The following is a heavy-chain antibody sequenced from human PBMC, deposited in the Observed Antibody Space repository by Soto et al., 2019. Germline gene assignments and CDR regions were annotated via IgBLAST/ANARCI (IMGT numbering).Heavy chain of an antibody. J-gene: IGHJ4*02. Sequence: LRLSCAASRLTFSSHGMNCVSQSPVKALEWVAVISYDGSNKYYADSLKGRFTISRDNSKNTLHLQMNSLRAEDTTVYYCPTDSWNDIFTDPLDYWGQRTLDTVSS. CDR2: ISYDGSNK. V-gene: IGHV3-30*03. D-gene: IGHD3-9*01. CDR3: PTDSWNDIFTDPLDY. CDR1: RLTFSSHG.